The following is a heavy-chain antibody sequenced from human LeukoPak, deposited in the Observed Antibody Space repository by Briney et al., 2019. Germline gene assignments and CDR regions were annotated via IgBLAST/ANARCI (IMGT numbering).Heavy chain of an antibody. CDR2: ISNDAGNY. V-gene: IGHV3-30*18. D-gene: IGHD3-9*01. J-gene: IGHJ4*02. CDR1: GFTFSSYG. CDR3: AKDRRLYDILTPFDY. Sequence: GGSLRLSCAASGFTFSSYGMHWVRQAPGKGLEWVALISNDAGNYYYADSVKGRFTISRDNSKDTLYLQMNSLRAEDTAVYFCAKDRRLYDILTPFDYWGQGTLVTVSS.